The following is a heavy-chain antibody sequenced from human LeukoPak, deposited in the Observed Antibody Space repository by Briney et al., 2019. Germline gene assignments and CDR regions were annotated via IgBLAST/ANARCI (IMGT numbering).Heavy chain of an antibody. Sequence: GGSLRLSCAVSGITLTNYVMTWVRQAPGKGLEWVAGISDTGGRTNYADSVKGRFTISRDNPKNTLYLQMNSLRAEDTAVYFCAKRGVVIRVILVGFHKEAYYFDSWGQGALVTVSS. CDR2: ISDTGGRT. CDR1: GITLTNYV. D-gene: IGHD3-22*01. J-gene: IGHJ4*02. CDR3: AKRGVVIRVILVGFHKEAYYFDS. V-gene: IGHV3-23*01.